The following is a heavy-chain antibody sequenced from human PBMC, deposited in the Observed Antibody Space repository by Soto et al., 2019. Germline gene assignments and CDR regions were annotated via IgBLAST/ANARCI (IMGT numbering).Heavy chain of an antibody. CDR1: GYTFTSYY. J-gene: IGHJ6*02. CDR3: ASAXLTVTTHYYYYYYGMDV. D-gene: IGHD4-17*01. V-gene: IGHV1-46*01. Sequence: GASVKVSCKASGYTFTSYYMHWVRQAPGQGLEWMGIINPSGGSTSYAQKFQGRVTMTRDTSTSTVYMELSSLRSEDTAVYYCASAXLTVTTHYYYYYYGMDVWGQGTTVTVSS. CDR2: INPSGGST.